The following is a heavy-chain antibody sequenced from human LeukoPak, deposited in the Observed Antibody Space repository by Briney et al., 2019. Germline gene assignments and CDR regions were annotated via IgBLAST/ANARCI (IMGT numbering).Heavy chain of an antibody. CDR2: IWYDGSNK. V-gene: IGHV3-33*01. Sequence: GGSLRLSCAASGFTFSSYGMHWVRQAPGKGLEWVAVIWYDGSNKYYADSVKGRFTISRDNSKNTLYLQMNSLRAEDTAVYYCASFGQQLVRDHPDYWGQGTLVTVSS. J-gene: IGHJ4*02. CDR3: ASFGQQLVRDHPDY. D-gene: IGHD6-13*01. CDR1: GFTFSSYG.